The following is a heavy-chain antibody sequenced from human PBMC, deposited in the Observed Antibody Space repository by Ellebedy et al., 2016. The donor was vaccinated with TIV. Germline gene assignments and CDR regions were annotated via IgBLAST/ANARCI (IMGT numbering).Heavy chain of an antibody. D-gene: IGHD1-26*01. V-gene: IGHV3-53*01. CDR1: GFTVSSNY. CDR3: ARALGAKNGMDV. J-gene: IGHJ6*02. Sequence: PGGSLRLSCAVSGFTVSSNYMTWVRQAPGKGLEWVSVIYNSGSTFYADSVKGRFTISRDSSKNALYLQMSSLRAEDTAVYYCARALGAKNGMDVWGQGTTVTVSS. CDR2: IYNSGST.